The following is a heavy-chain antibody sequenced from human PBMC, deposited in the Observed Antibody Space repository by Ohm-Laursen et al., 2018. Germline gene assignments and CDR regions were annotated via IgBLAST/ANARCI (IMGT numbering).Heavy chain of an antibody. J-gene: IGHJ4*02. CDR3: AKDRKYVAVAGLIDY. D-gene: IGHD6-19*01. CDR1: GFSFDDYD. V-gene: IGHV3-9*01. CDR2: ISWNSAIA. Sequence: SLRLSCTASGFSFDDYDMHWVRQAPGKGPEWVSGISWNSAIAVYADSVKGRFTISRDNAKKSLYLQMNSLRAEDTAVYYCAKDRKYVAVAGLIDYWGQGTLVTVSS.